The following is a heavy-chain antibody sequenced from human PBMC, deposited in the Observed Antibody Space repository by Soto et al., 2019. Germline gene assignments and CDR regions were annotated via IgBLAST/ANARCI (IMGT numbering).Heavy chain of an antibody. J-gene: IGHJ4*02. D-gene: IGHD4-17*01. CDR2: ISYDGSNK. Sequence: QVQLVESGGGVVQPGRSLRLSCAASGFTFSSYAMHWVRQAPGKGLEWVAVISYDGSNKYYADSVKGRFTISRDNPKNTLYLHMNSLRAEDTAVYYCARDLDGVYYGDYSYYFDYGGQGTLVTVSS. CDR1: GFTFSSYA. CDR3: ARDLDGVYYGDYSYYFDY. V-gene: IGHV3-30-3*01.